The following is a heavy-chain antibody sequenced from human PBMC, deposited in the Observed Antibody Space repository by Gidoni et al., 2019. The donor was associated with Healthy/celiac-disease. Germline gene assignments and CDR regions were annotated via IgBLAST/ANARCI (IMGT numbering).Heavy chain of an antibody. CDR3: ARVSHHQKLDTAMGDY. CDR2: IYHSGST. V-gene: IGHV4-38-2*01. Sequence: QVQLQESGPGLVKPSETLSLTCAVSGYSISSGYYWGWIRQPPGKGLEWIGSIYHSGSTYYNPSLKSRVTISVDTSKNQFSLKLSSVTAADTAVYYCARVSHHQKLDTAMGDYWGQGTLVTVSS. J-gene: IGHJ4*02. CDR1: GYSISSGYY. D-gene: IGHD5-18*01.